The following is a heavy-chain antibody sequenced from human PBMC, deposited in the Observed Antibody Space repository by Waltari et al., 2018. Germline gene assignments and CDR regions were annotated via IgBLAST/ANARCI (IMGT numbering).Heavy chain of an antibody. CDR2: KQAEGSEE. J-gene: IGHJ4*02. Sequence: VRLAESGGTLVQPAGSLRLSCAASGFPPSDYWMSWVGQALGRGQEGMANKQAEGSEEPYVDSVKGRFTISRDNAGICLSHQMHRPRVDDTANIYWARASRTVTRDIGYWGQGTLLIVSA. CDR1: GFPPSDYW. V-gene: IGHV3-7*01. CDR3: ARASRTVTRDIGY. D-gene: IGHD2-8*02.